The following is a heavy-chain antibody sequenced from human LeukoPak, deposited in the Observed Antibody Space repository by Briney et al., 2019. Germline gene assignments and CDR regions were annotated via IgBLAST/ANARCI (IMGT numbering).Heavy chain of an antibody. J-gene: IGHJ3*02. Sequence: LSLTCTVSGDSITSSAFYWGWIRQAPGKGLEWVAVISADGNHEYYTDSVKGRFTISRDNSKNTLYLQMNSVRTEDTAEYYCAKDHENWRWLDIWGQGTMVTVSS. V-gene: IGHV3-30*04. CDR3: AKDHENWRWLDI. CDR2: ISADGNHE. CDR1: GDSITSSA. D-gene: IGHD5-24*01.